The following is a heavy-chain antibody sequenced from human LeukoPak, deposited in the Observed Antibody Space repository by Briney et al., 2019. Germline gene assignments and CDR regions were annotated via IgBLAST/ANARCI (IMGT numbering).Heavy chain of an antibody. D-gene: IGHD4-23*01. Sequence: GGALRLSCAASGFTFSSYWMNWVRQAPGKGLVWVSRIASDGSSTTYADSVKGRFSISRDNAKNTLYLQMNSLRVEDTAVYYCARGRPHGNDYWGQGTLVTVSS. CDR2: IASDGSST. V-gene: IGHV3-74*01. CDR1: GFTFSSYW. J-gene: IGHJ4*02. CDR3: ARGRPHGNDY.